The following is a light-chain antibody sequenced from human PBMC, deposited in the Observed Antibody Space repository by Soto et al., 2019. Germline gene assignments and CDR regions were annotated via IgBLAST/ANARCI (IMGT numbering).Light chain of an antibody. CDR2: GAS. CDR3: QQYGSSPRT. Sequence: EIVLTQSPGTLSLSPGERATLSCRASQSVSSSYLAWYQQKPGQAPRLLIYGASSRSTGIPDRFSGSGSGTDFTLTISRLETEDFVVYYCQQYGSSPRTFGQGTKVDI. J-gene: IGKJ1*01. V-gene: IGKV3-20*01. CDR1: QSVSSSY.